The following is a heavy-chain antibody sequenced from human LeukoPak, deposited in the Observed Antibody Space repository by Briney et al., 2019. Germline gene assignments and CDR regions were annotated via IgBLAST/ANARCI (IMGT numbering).Heavy chain of an antibody. CDR2: MNPNSGNT. V-gene: IGHV1-8*01. J-gene: IGHJ5*02. CDR3: ARDHSSGWFSWFDP. Sequence: ASVKVSCKASGYTFTSYDINWVRQAPGQGLEWMGWMNPNSGNTGYAQKFQGRVTMTRNTSISTAYMELSSLRSEDTAVYYCARDHSSGWFSWFDPWGQGTLVTVSS. CDR1: GYTFTSYD. D-gene: IGHD6-19*01.